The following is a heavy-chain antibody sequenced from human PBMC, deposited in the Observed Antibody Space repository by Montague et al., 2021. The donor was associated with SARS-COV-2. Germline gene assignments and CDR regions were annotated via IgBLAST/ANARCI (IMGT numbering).Heavy chain of an antibody. J-gene: IGHJ6*03. CDR2: IKHIGSA. CDR3: ARGVRQLGVRYYYYYIDV. D-gene: IGHD6-6*01. V-gene: IGHV4-34*01. CDR1: GGSFSGYY. Sequence: SETLSLTCGVYGGSFSGYYWSWSRQPPGKGREGMGEIKHIGSADYNPSIKSRVTRAMDTSKNQFSLNLIYVAAADTAVYYCARGVRQLGVRYYYYYIDVWGKGTTVTVSS.